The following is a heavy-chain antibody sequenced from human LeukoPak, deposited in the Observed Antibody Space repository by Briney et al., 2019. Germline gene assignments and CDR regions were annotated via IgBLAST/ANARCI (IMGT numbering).Heavy chain of an antibody. V-gene: IGHV3-23*01. D-gene: IGHD3-10*01. CDR2: ISGSGGST. Sequence: GGSLRLSCAASGFTFSSYAMSWVRQAPGKGLEWVSAISGSGGSTYYADSVKGRFTISRDNSKNTLYLQMNSLRAEDTAVYYCAKEKLWYYGSGSLIDYWGQGTLVTVSS. CDR1: GFTFSSYA. J-gene: IGHJ4*02. CDR3: AKEKLWYYGSGSLIDY.